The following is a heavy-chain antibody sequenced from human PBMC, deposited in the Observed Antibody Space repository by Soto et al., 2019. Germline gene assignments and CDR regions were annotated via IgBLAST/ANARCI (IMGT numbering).Heavy chain of an antibody. D-gene: IGHD3-22*01. CDR3: VRELGLTARTDDKYYYYALDV. V-gene: IGHV4-61*01. CDR2: LYYGGT. J-gene: IGHJ6*02. Sequence: SETLSLTCEVSGVSVSNRTHYWTWIRQPPGKGLEWIGFLYYGGTNYNPSLKSRLTIALDTSKNQISLNLSSVTAADTAVYYCVRELGLTARTDDKYYYYALDVWGQGTPVTVSS. CDR1: GVSVSNRTHY.